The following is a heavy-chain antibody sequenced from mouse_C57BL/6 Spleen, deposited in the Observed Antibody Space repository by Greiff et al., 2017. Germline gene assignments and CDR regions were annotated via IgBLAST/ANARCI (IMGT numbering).Heavy chain of an antibody. CDR2: ISYDGSN. CDR1: GYSITSGYY. V-gene: IGHV3-6*01. Sequence: EVKLVESGPGLVKPSQSLSLTCSVTGYSITSGYYWNWIRQFPGNKLEWMGYISYDGSNNYNPSLKNRISITRDTSKNQFFLKLNSVTTEDTATYYCARALYYGSSYAFAYWGQGTLVTVSA. CDR3: ARALYYGSSYAFAY. J-gene: IGHJ3*01. D-gene: IGHD1-1*01.